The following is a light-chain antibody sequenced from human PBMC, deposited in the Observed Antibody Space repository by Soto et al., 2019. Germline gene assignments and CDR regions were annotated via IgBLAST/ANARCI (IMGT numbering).Light chain of an antibody. V-gene: IGLV2-11*01. CDR1: SSDVGGYNY. CDR2: DVS. J-gene: IGLJ1*01. CDR3: CSYAGSYTL. Sequence: QSVLTQPRSVSRSPGQSVTISCTGTSSDVGGYNYVSWYQQHPGKAPKLMIYDVSKRPSGVPDRFSGSKSGNTASLTISGLQAEDEADYYCCSYAGSYTLFGTGTKVTVL.